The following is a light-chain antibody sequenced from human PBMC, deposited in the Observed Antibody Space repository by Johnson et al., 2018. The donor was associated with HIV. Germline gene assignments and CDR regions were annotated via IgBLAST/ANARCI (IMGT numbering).Light chain of an antibody. CDR1: SSNIGNNY. Sequence: QSVLTQPPSVSAAPGQKVTISCSGSSSNIGNNYVSWYQQFPGTAPKLLIYDNNKRPSGIPDRFSGSKSGTSAALGITGLQTGDEADYYCGTWDISLSAGGVFGHGTKVTVL. J-gene: IGLJ1*01. CDR2: DNN. CDR3: GTWDISLSAGGV. V-gene: IGLV1-51*01.